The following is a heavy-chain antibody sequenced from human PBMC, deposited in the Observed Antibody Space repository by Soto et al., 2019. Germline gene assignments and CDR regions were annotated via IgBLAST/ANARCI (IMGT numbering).Heavy chain of an antibody. CDR3: VRHPPGLLLSGYFDY. CDR2: IYYSGST. V-gene: IGHV4-39*01. CDR1: GDSISSSSY. D-gene: IGHD2-15*01. J-gene: IGHJ4*02. Sequence: PSETLSLTCTASGDSISSSSYWGWVRPPPGKGLEWIGTIYYSGSTFYTPSLKSRVTISIDTSKNQFSLKLSSVTAADTAIYYCVRHPPGLLLSGYFDYWGRGTLVTVSS.